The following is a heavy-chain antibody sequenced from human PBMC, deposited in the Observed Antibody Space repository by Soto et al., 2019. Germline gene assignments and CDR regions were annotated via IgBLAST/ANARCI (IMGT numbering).Heavy chain of an antibody. J-gene: IGHJ4*02. CDR1: GFTFTNYA. V-gene: IGHV3-23*01. CDR2: IGGGSGST. CDR3: ATRMYSTSWYYFVS. Sequence: EVQLLESGGGFVQPGGSLSLAFAASGFTFTNYALSWVRQAPGKGLEWVSTIGGGSGSTSYADSVKGRFSISRENSKNTLYLQMSSLRAEDTAIYYCATRMYSTSWYYFVSWGQGTLVTVSS. D-gene: IGHD6-13*01.